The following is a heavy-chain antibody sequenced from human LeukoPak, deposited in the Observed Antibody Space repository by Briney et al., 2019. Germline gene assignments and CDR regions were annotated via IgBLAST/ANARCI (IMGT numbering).Heavy chain of an antibody. CDR2: INPDSVVT. CDR1: GYTFTDYF. J-gene: IGHJ4*02. V-gene: IGHV1-2*02. CDR3: ARVPHCSTTTCYPDFDN. Sequence: ASVKVSCKASGYTFTDYFIHWVRQAPGQGLEWMGWINPDSVVTNSAQKFQGRVTMTRDTSISTAYMEMTSLRSDDTAVYYCARVPHCSTTTCYPDFDNWGQGTLVTVSS. D-gene: IGHD2-2*01.